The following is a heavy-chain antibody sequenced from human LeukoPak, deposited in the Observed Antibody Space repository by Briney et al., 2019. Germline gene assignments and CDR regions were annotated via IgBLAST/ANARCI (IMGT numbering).Heavy chain of an antibody. V-gene: IGHV1-3*01. J-gene: IGHJ4*02. CDR2: TNVGNDYT. D-gene: IGHD2-8*01. CDR1: GYTFTHYA. Sequence: ASVKVSCKASGYTFTHYAVHWVRQAPGQRLEWMGWTNVGNDYTESSQKFQDRLTITSDTTATTVYMELSSLRSEDTAVYYCARDDFRTYPGLNYFDYWGQGSLVTVSS. CDR3: ARDDFRTYPGLNYFDY.